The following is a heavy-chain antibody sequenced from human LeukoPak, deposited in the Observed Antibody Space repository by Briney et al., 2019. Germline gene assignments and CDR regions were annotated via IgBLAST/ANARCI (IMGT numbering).Heavy chain of an antibody. V-gene: IGHV1-46*01. CDR2: INPSGGDT. CDR3: AREVMDNLRFDY. Sequence: GASVTVSCKASGYTFTSYYMHWVRQAPGRGLEWMGIINPSGGDTSYAQKFQGRLTMTRDTSTNTVYMELTSLRSEDTAVYYCAREVMDNLRFDYWGQGTLVTVSS. J-gene: IGHJ4*02. CDR1: GYTFTSYY. D-gene: IGHD1-14*01.